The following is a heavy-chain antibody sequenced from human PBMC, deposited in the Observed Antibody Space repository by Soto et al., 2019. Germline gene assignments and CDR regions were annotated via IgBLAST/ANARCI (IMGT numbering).Heavy chain of an antibody. J-gene: IGHJ4*02. CDR2: ISYSGNT. CDR1: GGSISSYY. Sequence: KPSETLSLTCSVSGGSISSYYRTWIRQPPGRGLEYIGYISYSGNTYYNPSLRGRVTISLDTSKNQFSLQLGSVTAADMAVYYCARENYASSGAPFLDYWGQGTLVTVSS. CDR3: ARENYASSGAPFLDY. V-gene: IGHV4-59*01. D-gene: IGHD3-22*01.